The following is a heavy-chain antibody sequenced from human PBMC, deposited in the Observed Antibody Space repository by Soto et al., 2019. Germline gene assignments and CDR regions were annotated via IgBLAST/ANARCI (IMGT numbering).Heavy chain of an antibody. J-gene: IGHJ4*02. CDR2: IHYSGST. CDR1: GGSISSSSYY. D-gene: IGHD2-8*01. CDR3: ARGSPYGY. Sequence: QLQLQESGPGLVKPSETLSLTCTVSGGSISSSSYYWGWIRQPPGKGLEYIGSIHYSGSTYYSPSLKSRVTISVDTSKNQFSLKLISVTAADTAVYYCARGSPYGYWGQGTLVTVSS. V-gene: IGHV4-39*01.